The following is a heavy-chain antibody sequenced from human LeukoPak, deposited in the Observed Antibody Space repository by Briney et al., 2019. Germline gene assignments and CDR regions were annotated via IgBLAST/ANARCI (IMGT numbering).Heavy chain of an antibody. CDR3: ARELDSGSYYGVDV. V-gene: IGHV3-21*01. CDR1: GFTFSSYS. Sequence: PGGSLRLSCAASGFTFSSYSMNWVRQAPGKGLEWVSSISSSSSYIYYADSVKGRFTISRDNAKNSLYLQMNSLRAEDTAVYYCARELDSGSYYGVDVWGKGTTVTVSS. J-gene: IGHJ6*04. CDR2: ISSSSSYI. D-gene: IGHD1-26*01.